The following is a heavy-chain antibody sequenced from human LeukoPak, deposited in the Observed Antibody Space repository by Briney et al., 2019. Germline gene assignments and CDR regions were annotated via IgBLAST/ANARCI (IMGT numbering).Heavy chain of an antibody. V-gene: IGHV1-2*02. CDR2: INPNRGGT. Sequence: ASVKVSCKASGYIFTGYYMHWARQAPGQGLEWVGWINPNRGGTTYAQNFQGRVTMTRDTSISTVYMELSRLRSDDTAVYYCARESAGGFGELLYWGQGTLVTVSS. CDR3: ARESAGGFGELLY. D-gene: IGHD3-10*01. CDR1: GYIFTGYY. J-gene: IGHJ4*02.